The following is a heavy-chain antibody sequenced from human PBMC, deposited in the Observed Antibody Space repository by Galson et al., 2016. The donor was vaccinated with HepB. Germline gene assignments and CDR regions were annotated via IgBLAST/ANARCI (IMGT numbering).Heavy chain of an antibody. V-gene: IGHV4-39*02. Sequence: ETLSLTCTGSGDSINTGNYYWAWIRQPPGKGLEWIATIYYTGTTYCNPSLKSRLTISVDTSYNQFSLHLNSVTAADTAVYYCARDLTGPAFDIWSQGTMVTVSS. CDR1: GDSINTGNYY. CDR3: ARDLTGPAFDI. CDR2: IYYTGTT. J-gene: IGHJ3*02.